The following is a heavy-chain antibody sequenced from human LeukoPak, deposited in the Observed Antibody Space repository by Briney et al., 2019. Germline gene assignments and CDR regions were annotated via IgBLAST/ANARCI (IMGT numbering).Heavy chain of an antibody. J-gene: IGHJ4*02. V-gene: IGHV4-34*01. CDR2: INHSGRT. Sequence: PSETLSHTCAVYGGSISGYYWNWIRQPPAQGLEWIGEINHSGRTKYNPSLKSRVTISVDTSKNQFSLILSSVTAADTAVYYCARGQFQRDYWGQGTLVTVSS. CDR1: GGSISGYY. CDR3: ARGQFQRDY. D-gene: IGHD5-24*01.